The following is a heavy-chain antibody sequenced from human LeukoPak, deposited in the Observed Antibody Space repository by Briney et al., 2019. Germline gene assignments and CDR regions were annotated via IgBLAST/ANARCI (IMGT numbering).Heavy chain of an antibody. V-gene: IGHV4-39*01. J-gene: IGHJ4*02. Sequence: SETLSLTCTVSGDSISSSSYYWGWIRQPPGKGLEWIGSIYYSGSTYYNPSLKSRVTISVDTSKNQFSLKLSSVTAADTAVYYCARQEEGNFDYWGQGTLVTVSS. CDR3: ARQEEGNFDY. CDR2: IYYSGST. CDR1: GDSISSSSYY.